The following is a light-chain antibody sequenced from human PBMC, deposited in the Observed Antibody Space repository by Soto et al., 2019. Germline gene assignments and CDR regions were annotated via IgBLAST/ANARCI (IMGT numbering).Light chain of an antibody. V-gene: IGLV2-14*01. J-gene: IGLJ3*02. CDR1: SSDVGAYNY. CDR2: EVS. CDR3: SSYTSSSTLV. Sequence: QSALTQPASVSGSPGQSITISCTGTSSDVGAYNYVSWYQQHPGKAPKLMIFEVSNRPSGVSNRFSGSKSGNTASLTISGLQAEDEADYYCSSYTSSSTLVFGVGTQLTVL.